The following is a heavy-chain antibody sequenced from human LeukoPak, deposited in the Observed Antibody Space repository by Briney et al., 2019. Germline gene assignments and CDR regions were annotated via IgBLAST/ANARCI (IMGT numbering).Heavy chain of an antibody. J-gene: IGHJ4*02. Sequence: ASVKVSCKASGYTFTGYYMHWVRQAPGQGLEWMGWINPNSGGTNYAQKFQGWVTMTRDTSISTAYMELSRLRSDDTAVYYRARGVLLWFGELSEYYFDYWGQGTLVTVSS. CDR1: GYTFTGYY. CDR2: INPNSGGT. V-gene: IGHV1-2*04. CDR3: ARGVLLWFGELSEYYFDY. D-gene: IGHD3-10*01.